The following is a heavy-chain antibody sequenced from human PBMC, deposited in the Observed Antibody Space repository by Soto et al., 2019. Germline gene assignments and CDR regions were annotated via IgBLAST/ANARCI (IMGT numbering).Heavy chain of an antibody. V-gene: IGHV4-59*01. CDR1: GGSTSSYY. CDR3: ARLGYSYGYGYYYGMDV. D-gene: IGHD5-18*01. J-gene: IGHJ6*02. CDR2: IYYSGST. Sequence: TSETLSLTCTVSGGSTSSYYRSWIRQPPGKGLEWIGYIYYSGSTNYNPSLKSRVTISVDTSKNQFSLKLSSVTAADTAVYYCARLGYSYGYGYYYGMDVWGQGTTVTVSS.